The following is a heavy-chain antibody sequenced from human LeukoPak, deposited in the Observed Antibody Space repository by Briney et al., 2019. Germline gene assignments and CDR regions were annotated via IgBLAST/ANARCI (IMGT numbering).Heavy chain of an antibody. V-gene: IGHV4-39*01. Sequence: PSETLSLTCTVSGGSISSSSYYWGWLRQPPGKGLEWIGSIYYSGSTYYNPPLERRVTISVDTSKNQFSLTLSSVTAADTAVYYCARFEWELLYLDYWGQGTLVTVS. CDR1: GGSISSSSYY. D-gene: IGHD1-26*01. CDR2: IYYSGST. J-gene: IGHJ4*02. CDR3: ARFEWELLYLDY.